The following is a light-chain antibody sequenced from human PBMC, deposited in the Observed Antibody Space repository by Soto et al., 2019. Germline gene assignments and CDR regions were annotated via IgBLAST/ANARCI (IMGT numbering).Light chain of an antibody. J-gene: IGLJ2*01. Sequence: QSVLTQPPSASGSPGQRVTISCSGSSSNIGSNSVNWYQQLPGTAPKLLMYNDNERPSGVPDRFSGSKSATSASLAISGLQSEDEADYNCAVWDVSLNGMAFGGGTKLTVL. CDR2: NDN. CDR3: AVWDVSLNGMA. V-gene: IGLV1-44*01. CDR1: SSNIGSNS.